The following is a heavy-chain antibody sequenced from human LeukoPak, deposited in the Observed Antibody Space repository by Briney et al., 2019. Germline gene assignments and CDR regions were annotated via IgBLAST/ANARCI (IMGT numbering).Heavy chain of an antibody. J-gene: IGHJ6*02. D-gene: IGHD4-17*01. Sequence: SVKVSCEASGGTFSSYAINWVRQAPGQGLEWMGGIIPIFGTANYAQKFQGRVTITADESTSTAYMELSSLRSEDTAVYYCARDRTVTTLPTWMRYYYGMDVWGQGTTVTVSS. CDR2: IIPIFGTA. V-gene: IGHV1-69*13. CDR3: ARDRTVTTLPTWMRYYYGMDV. CDR1: GGTFSSYA.